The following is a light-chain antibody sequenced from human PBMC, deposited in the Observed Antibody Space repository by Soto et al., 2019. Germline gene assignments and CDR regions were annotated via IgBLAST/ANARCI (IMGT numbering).Light chain of an antibody. CDR2: GAS. CDR3: QQYDSSPPGT. V-gene: IGKV3-20*01. CDR1: QSVSSSY. J-gene: IGKJ1*01. Sequence: EIVLTQSPGTLSLSLGERATLSCRASQSVSSSYLAWYQQKPGQAPRLLIYGASNRATGIPDRFSGSGSGTDFTLTISRLEPEDFAVYYCQQYDSSPPGTFGQGTKVEIK.